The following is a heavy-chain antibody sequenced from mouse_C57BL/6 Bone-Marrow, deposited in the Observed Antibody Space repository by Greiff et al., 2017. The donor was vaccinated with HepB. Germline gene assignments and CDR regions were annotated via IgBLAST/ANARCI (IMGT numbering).Heavy chain of an antibody. J-gene: IGHJ3*01. CDR2: IWSGGST. CDR1: GFSLTSYG. V-gene: IGHV2-2*01. D-gene: IGHD2-2*01. CDR3: ARNYGYDAWFAY. Sequence: QVQLKESGPGLVQPSQRLSITCTVSGFSLTSYGVHWVRQSPGKGLEWLGVIWSGGSTDYNAAFISRLSISKDNSKSQVFFKMNSLQADDTAIYYCARNYGYDAWFAYWGQGTLVTVSA.